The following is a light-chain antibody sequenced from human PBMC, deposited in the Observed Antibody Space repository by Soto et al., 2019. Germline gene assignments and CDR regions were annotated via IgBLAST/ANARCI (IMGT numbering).Light chain of an antibody. CDR3: QQYNSYSIT. CDR1: QSISSW. Sequence: EIKVSPSPWSLSAYVRDRGTITCRANQSISSWLAWYQQKPGKAPKLLIYDASSLESGVPSRLSGSGSGTEFTLTISSLQPDDFATYYCQQYNSYSITFGQGTRLEIK. J-gene: IGKJ5*01. CDR2: DAS. V-gene: IGKV1-5*01.